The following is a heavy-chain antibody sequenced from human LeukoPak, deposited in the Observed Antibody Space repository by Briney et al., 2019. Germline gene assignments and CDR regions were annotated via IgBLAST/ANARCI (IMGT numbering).Heavy chain of an antibody. CDR3: AKNGYSYGLYDAFDI. CDR2: ISGSGGST. D-gene: IGHD5-18*01. Sequence: GGSLRLSCAASGFTFSTYAMSWVRQAPGEGLEWVSGISGSGGSTYYADSVKGRFSISRDNSKNTLYLQMSSLRAEDTAVYYCAKNGYSYGLYDAFDIWGQGTMVTVSS. CDR1: GFTFSTYA. J-gene: IGHJ3*02. V-gene: IGHV3-23*01.